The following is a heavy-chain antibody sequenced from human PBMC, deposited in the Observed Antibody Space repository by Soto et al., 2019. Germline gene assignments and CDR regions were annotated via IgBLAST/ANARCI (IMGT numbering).Heavy chain of an antibody. V-gene: IGHV3-73*02. CDR3: TVLYSGYDR. D-gene: IGHD5-12*01. Sequence: EVQLVESGGGLVQPGGSLKLSCAASGFTFSGSAMHWVRQASGKGLEWVGRIRSKANSYATAYAASVKGRFTISRDDSKNTAYLPMNSLKTEDTAVYDCTVLYSGYDRWGRGTLVTVAS. J-gene: IGHJ4*02. CDR2: IRSKANSYAT. CDR1: GFTFSGSA.